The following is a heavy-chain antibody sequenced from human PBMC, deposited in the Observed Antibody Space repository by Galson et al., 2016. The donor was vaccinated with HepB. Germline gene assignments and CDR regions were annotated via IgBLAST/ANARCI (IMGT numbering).Heavy chain of an antibody. V-gene: IGHV3-33*01. D-gene: IGHD5-12*01. J-gene: IGHJ6*04. CDR3: AREIEEGVPTYYYYYGMDV. Sequence: SLRLSCAASGFTFSSYAMHWVRQAPGKGLEWVAVIWYDGSNKYYAVSVKGRFTISRDNSKNTLYLQMNSLRAEDTAVYYCAREIEEGVPTYYYYYGMDVWGKGTTVTVSS. CDR1: GFTFSSYA. CDR2: IWYDGSNK.